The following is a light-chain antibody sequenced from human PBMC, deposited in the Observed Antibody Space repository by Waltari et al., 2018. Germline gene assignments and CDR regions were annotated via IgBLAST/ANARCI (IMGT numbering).Light chain of an antibody. Sequence: QSALTQPASVSGSPGQSITLSCTGTSNDIGNSDIVSWYQQRPGQAPKLLMYGATKRPSGVSNRFSGSKSGKTASLTISGLQTEDEADYYCFSFVAANSFVFGPGTKVTVL. CDR2: GAT. V-gene: IGLV2-23*01. CDR3: FSFVAANSFV. CDR1: SNDIGNSDI. J-gene: IGLJ1*01.